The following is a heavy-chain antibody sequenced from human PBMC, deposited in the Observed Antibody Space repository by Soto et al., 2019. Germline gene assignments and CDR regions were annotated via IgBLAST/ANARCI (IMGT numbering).Heavy chain of an antibody. CDR1: VFICSSYD. Sequence: GGSLRLSCAASVFICSSYDMIWVRQAPGKGLEWVSTILVGGRTFYVDSVKGRFTISRDTSQNTVYLQMNSLTAGDTALYYCAKATATGGGAFDICGQGTMVTVSS. J-gene: IGHJ3*02. D-gene: IGHD2-8*02. CDR3: AKATATGGGAFDI. V-gene: IGHV3-23*01. CDR2: ILVGGRT.